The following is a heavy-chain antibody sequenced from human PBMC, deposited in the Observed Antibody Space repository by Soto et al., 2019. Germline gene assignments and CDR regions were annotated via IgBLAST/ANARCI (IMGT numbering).Heavy chain of an antibody. CDR2: ISYDGSNK. Sequence: GGSLRLSCAASGFTFSSYAMHWVRQAPGKGLEWVAVISYDGSNKYYADSVKGRFTISRDNSKNTLYLQMNSLRAEDTAVYYCARDQAQQLGGFDYWGQGTLVTVSS. CDR1: GFTFSSYA. V-gene: IGHV3-30-3*01. CDR3: ARDQAQQLGGFDY. D-gene: IGHD6-13*01. J-gene: IGHJ4*02.